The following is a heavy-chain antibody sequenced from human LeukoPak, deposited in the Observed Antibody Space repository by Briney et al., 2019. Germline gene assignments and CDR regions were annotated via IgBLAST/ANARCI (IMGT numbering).Heavy chain of an antibody. D-gene: IGHD4-17*01. CDR2: MNPNSGNT. V-gene: IGHV1-8*01. CDR3: ARAPMTTVTTCFDY. CDR1: GYTFTSYD. J-gene: IGHJ4*02. Sequence: ASVKVSCKASGYTFTSYDINWVRQATGQGLEWMGWMNPNSGNTGYAQKFRGRVTMTRNTSISTAYMELSSLRSEDTAVYYCARAPMTTVTTCFDYWGQGTLVTVSS.